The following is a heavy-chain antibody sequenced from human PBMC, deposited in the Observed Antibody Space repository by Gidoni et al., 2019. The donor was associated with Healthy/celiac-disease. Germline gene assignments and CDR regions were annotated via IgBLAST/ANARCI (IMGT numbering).Heavy chain of an antibody. CDR1: GFTFSSYG. J-gene: IGHJ5*02. CDR2: IWYDGSNK. CDR3: ARDRGIAAAGTIWFDP. Sequence: QVQLVESGGGVVQPGRSLRRSCAASGFTFSSYGMHWVRQAPGKGLEWVAVIWYDGSNKYYADSVKGRFTISRDNSKNTLYLQMNSLRAEDTAVYYCARDRGIAAAGTIWFDPWGQGTLVTVSS. D-gene: IGHD6-13*01. V-gene: IGHV3-33*01.